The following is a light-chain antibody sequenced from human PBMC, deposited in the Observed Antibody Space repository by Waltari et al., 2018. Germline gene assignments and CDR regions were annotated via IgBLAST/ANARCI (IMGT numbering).Light chain of an antibody. CDR2: EGT. CDR3: YSYVRDITWV. J-gene: IGLJ3*02. Sequence: QSALTQPASVSGSPGQSITISCTGTSSDVGSYNLVSWYQHHPGKAPKLMIYEGTQRPSGVSDRFSGSKSGDTASLTISGLQAEDEADYYCYSYVRDITWVFGGGTKLTVL. CDR1: SSDVGSYNL. V-gene: IGLV2-23*01.